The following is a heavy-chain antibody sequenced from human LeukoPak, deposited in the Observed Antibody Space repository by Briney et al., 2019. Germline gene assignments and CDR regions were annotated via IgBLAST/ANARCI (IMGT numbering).Heavy chain of an antibody. CDR1: GASISTYY. D-gene: IGHD3-10*01. V-gene: IGHV4-59*01. Sequence: SETLSLTCTVSGASISTYYWSWIRQPPGKGLEWIGYIYYSGSTNYNPSLKSRVTISVDTSKNQFSLKLSSVTAADTAVYYCAREGGFGEFDYGGQGTLVTVSS. J-gene: IGHJ4*02. CDR2: IYYSGST. CDR3: AREGGFGEFDY.